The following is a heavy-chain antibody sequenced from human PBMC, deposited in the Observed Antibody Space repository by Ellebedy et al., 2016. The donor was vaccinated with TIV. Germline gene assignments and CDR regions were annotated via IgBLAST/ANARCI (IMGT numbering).Heavy chain of an antibody. V-gene: IGHV3-74*01. CDR3: AGQIGWGGY. Sequence: PGGSLRLSCAAPGITFSSSWMHWVRQAPGKGLVWVSHINTDGSITAYADSVTGRFTISRDNAKNTLYLQMNSLRAEDTAVYYCAGQIGWGGYWGQGTLVTVSS. D-gene: IGHD2-21*01. CDR2: INTDGSIT. J-gene: IGHJ4*02. CDR1: GITFSSSW.